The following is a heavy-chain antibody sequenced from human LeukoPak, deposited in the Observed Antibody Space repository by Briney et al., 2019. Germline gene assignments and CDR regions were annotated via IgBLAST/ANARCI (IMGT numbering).Heavy chain of an antibody. CDR1: GLSFGDYA. D-gene: IGHD6-19*01. J-gene: IGHJ4*02. CDR3: TASIGWYYFDY. CDR2: IKSKAYGGTT. Sequence: KTGGSLRLSCRASGLSFGDYAMSWFRQAPRKGLEWVGFIKSKAYGGTTEYAASVKGRFTISRDDSKSIAYLQMNSLKTEDTAVYYCTASIGWYYFDYWGQGTLVTVSS. V-gene: IGHV3-49*05.